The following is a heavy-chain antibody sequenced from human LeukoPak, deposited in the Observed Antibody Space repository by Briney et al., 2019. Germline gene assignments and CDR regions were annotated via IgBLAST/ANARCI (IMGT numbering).Heavy chain of an antibody. CDR2: IICDTGSE. Sequence: AGYLTLSCAASGFTFSSNCMHWLRHAPGQGLVWVSLIICDTGSERYADSVKERFTNSRYNAKNTLYLQMNSLKAEDTAVYYCARDRGHHYDSSGYYRGEAVDSWGQGTMVTVSS. J-gene: IGHJ3*02. CDR1: GFTFSSNC. V-gene: IGHV3-74*01. D-gene: IGHD3-22*01. CDR3: ARDRGHHYDSSGYYRGEAVDS.